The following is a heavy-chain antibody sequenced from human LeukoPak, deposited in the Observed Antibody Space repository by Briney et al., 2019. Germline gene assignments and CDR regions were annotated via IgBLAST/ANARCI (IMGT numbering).Heavy chain of an antibody. Sequence: GGSLRLSCAASGFTFSSYSMNWVRQAPGKGLEWVAVISYDGSNKYYADSVKGRFTISRDNSKNTLHLQMNSLRADDTAVYYCAKGPLIEVAGTTWDYWGQGALVTVSS. J-gene: IGHJ4*02. CDR2: ISYDGSNK. D-gene: IGHD6-19*01. CDR1: GFTFSSYS. CDR3: AKGPLIEVAGTTWDY. V-gene: IGHV3-30*18.